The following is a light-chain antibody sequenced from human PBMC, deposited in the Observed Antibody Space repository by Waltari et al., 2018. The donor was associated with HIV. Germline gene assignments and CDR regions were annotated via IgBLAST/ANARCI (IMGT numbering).Light chain of an antibody. CDR1: SSAVGSYNL. Sequence: QSALTQPASVSGSPGQSITISCTGTSSAVGSYNLVSWYQKHPGKAPKLLLDEVSKRPSGVSNRFSGSKSGNTASLTISGLQAEDEADYYCCSYAGSSTWVFGGGTKLTVL. CDR3: CSYAGSSTWV. CDR2: EVS. J-gene: IGLJ3*02. V-gene: IGLV2-23*02.